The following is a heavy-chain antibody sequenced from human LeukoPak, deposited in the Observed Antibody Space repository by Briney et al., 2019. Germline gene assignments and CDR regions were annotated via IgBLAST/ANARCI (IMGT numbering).Heavy chain of an antibody. V-gene: IGHV4-59*01. CDR2: IYYSGST. D-gene: IGHD5-18*01. CDR1: GGSISSYY. J-gene: IGHJ6*03. Sequence: KPSETLSLTCTVSGGSISSYYWSWIRQPPGKGLEWIGYIYYSGSTNYNTSLKSRVTISVDTSKNQFSLKLSSVTAAGTAVYYCARGNNPGYSYGWGYYYYYYMDVWGKGTTVTVSS. CDR3: ARGNNPGYSYGWGYYYYYYMDV.